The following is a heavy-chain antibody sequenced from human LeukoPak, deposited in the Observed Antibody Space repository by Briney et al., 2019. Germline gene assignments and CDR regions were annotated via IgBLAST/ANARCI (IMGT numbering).Heavy chain of an antibody. CDR3: TGTYYQNYFDY. CDR1: GFTFSSYG. D-gene: IGHD3-10*01. V-gene: IGHV3-33*08. CDR2: IWSDGSNK. J-gene: IGHJ4*02. Sequence: RRSLRLSCAASGFTFSSYGIHWVRQAAGKGLEGVAIIWSDGSNKYYADSVKGRFTISRDKSKNTLYLQMNSLRAEDTAVYYCTGTYYQNYFDYWGQGTLVTVSS.